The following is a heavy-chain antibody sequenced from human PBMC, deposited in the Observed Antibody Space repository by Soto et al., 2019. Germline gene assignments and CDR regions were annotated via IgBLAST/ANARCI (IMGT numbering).Heavy chain of an antibody. CDR2: IKSKTDGGTT. CDR1: GFTFSNAW. D-gene: IGHD1-26*01. J-gene: IGHJ6*02. Sequence: EVQLVESGGGLVKPGGSLRLSCAASGFTFSNAWMNWVRQAPGKGLEWVGRIKSKTDGGTTDYAAPVKGRFTISRDDSKNTLYLQMNSLKTEDTAVYYCTTGIVGESGYYYYYGMDVWGQGTTVTVSS. V-gene: IGHV3-15*07. CDR3: TTGIVGESGYYYYYGMDV.